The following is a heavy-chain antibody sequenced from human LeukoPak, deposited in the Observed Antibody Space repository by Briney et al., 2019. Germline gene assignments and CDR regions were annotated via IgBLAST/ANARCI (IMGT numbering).Heavy chain of an antibody. D-gene: IGHD4-11*01. V-gene: IGHV4-34*01. CDR2: ISHSGNV. CDR1: GGSFSDYY. J-gene: IGHJ4*02. Sequence: SETLSLTCAVYGGSFSDYYWNWFRQFPGKGLEWIGEISHSGNVNCNPSLESRVTISMETSNYQSSLKLSSVTAADTAVYYCARGSRLPLDYWGQGSLVTVSS. CDR3: ARGSRLPLDY.